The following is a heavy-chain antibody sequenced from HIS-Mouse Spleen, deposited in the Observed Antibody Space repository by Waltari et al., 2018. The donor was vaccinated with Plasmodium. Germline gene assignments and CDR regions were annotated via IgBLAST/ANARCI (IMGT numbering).Heavy chain of an antibody. CDR2: ISSSSSYI. D-gene: IGHD6-13*01. CDR3: ARIADSSSWYDY. V-gene: IGHV3-21*01. J-gene: IGHJ4*02. CDR1: GFTFSSYS. Sequence: EVQLVESGGGLVKPGGSLRLSCAASGFTFSSYSMNWVRQAPGKGLEGVSSISSSSSYIYYAESVKGRFTISRDNAKNSLYLQMNSLRAEDTAVYYCARIADSSSWYDYWGQGTLVTVSS.